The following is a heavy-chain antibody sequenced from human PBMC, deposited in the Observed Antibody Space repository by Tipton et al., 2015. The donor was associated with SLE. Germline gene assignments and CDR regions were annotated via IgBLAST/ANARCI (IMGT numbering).Heavy chain of an antibody. CDR2: IYYSGST. Sequence: TLSLTCTVSGGSISSYYWSWIQQPPGKGLEWIGYIYYSGSTNYNPSLKSRVTISVDTSKNQFSLKLSSVTAADTAVYYCARDLDHGSGSYRWFDPWGQGTLVTVSS. V-gene: IGHV4-59*01. J-gene: IGHJ5*02. CDR1: GGSISSYY. D-gene: IGHD3-10*01. CDR3: ARDLDHGSGSYRWFDP.